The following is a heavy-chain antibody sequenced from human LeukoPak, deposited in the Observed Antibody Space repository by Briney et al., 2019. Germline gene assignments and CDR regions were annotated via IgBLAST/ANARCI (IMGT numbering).Heavy chain of an antibody. D-gene: IGHD6-19*01. CDR2: IYTSGST. Sequence: PSETLSLTCTVSGGSISNYYWSWIRQPAGKGLEWIGRIYTSGSTNYNPSLKSRVTMSVDTSKNQFSLKLSSVTAADTAVYYCARDFPSYSGGWYSAGFDYWGQGTLVTVSS. J-gene: IGHJ4*02. CDR3: ARDFPSYSGGWYSAGFDY. V-gene: IGHV4-4*07. CDR1: GGSISNYY.